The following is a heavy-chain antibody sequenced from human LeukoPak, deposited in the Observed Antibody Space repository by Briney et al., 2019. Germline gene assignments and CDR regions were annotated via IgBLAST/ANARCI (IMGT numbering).Heavy chain of an antibody. CDR2: IKQDGSEK. CDR1: GFTFSSYW. V-gene: IGHV3-7*01. J-gene: IGHJ4*02. D-gene: IGHD2-15*01. CDR3: ASCSGGSCYPFDY. Sequence: PRESLRLSCAVSGFTFSSYWMGWVRHAPGKGIEWVANIKQDGSEKYYVDSVKGRFTISRDNAKNSLYLQMNSLRADDTPVYYCASCSGGSCYPFDYWGQGTLVTVSS.